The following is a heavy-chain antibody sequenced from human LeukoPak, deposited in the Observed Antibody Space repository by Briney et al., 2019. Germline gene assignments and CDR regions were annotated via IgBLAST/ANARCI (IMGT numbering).Heavy chain of an antibody. CDR1: GFTFSSFL. Sequence: GGSLRLSCAASGFTFSSFLMSWVRQAPGQGLEWVANIQQDGSERYYVDSVKGRFTISRDNAKNSLYLQMDSLTAEDTAVYYCARDSGIAGYYFEYWGQGSLVTVSS. D-gene: IGHD6-13*01. V-gene: IGHV3-7*01. J-gene: IGHJ4*02. CDR3: ARDSGIAGYYFEY. CDR2: IQQDGSER.